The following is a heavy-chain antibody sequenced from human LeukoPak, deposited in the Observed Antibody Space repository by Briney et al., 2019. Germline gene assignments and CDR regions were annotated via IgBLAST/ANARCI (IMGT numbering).Heavy chain of an antibody. D-gene: IGHD2-2*01. CDR1: GFMFKNYD. CDR2: ISYDGSNK. CDR3: ARVGAPFWEYIVVVPAANYGSGAPLDY. V-gene: IGHV3-30*19. Sequence: GGSLRLSCAASGFMFKNYDMHWVRQAPGKGLEWVAVISYDGSNKYYADSVKGRFTISRDNSKNTLYLQMNSLRAEDTAVYYCARVGAPFWEYIVVVPAANYGSGAPLDYWGQGTLVTVSS. J-gene: IGHJ4*02.